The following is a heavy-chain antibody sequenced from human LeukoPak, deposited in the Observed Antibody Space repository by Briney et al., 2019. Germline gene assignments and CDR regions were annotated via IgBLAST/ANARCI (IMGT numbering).Heavy chain of an antibody. D-gene: IGHD3-10*01. CDR3: ARDREELFLVSYYYYYGMDV. V-gene: IGHV3-21*01. CDR1: GLTVSGNL. Sequence: GGSLRLSCAASGLTVSGNLMSWVRQAPGKGLEWVSSISSSSSYIYYADSVKGRFTISRDNAKNSLYLQMNSLRAEDTAVYYCARDREELFLVSYYYYYGMDVWGQGTAVTVSS. CDR2: ISSSSSYI. J-gene: IGHJ6*02.